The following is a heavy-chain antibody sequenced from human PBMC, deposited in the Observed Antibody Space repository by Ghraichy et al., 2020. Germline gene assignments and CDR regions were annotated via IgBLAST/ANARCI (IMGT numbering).Heavy chain of an antibody. V-gene: IGHV4-34*01. D-gene: IGHD2-2*01. CDR2: INHSGST. J-gene: IGHJ6*02. CDR3: ARDVACTSCEFYYYYYGMDV. CDR1: GGSFSGYY. Sequence: SQTLSLTCAVYGGSFSGYYWSWIRQPPGKGLEWIGEINHSGSTNYNPSLKSRVTISVDTSKNQFSLKLSSVTAADTAVYYCARDVACTSCEFYYYYYGMDVWGQGTTVTVSS.